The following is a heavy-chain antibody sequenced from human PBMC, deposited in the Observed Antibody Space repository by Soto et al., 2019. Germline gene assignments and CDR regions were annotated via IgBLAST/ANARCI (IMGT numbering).Heavy chain of an antibody. D-gene: IGHD5-18*01. Sequence: SVKVSCKASGGTFSSYAISWVRQAPGQGLEWMGGIIPIFGTANYAQKFQGRVTITADESTSTAYMELSSLRSEDTAVYYCAVTLARGYSYGYWGQGTLVTVSS. CDR3: AVTLARGYSYGY. J-gene: IGHJ4*02. CDR2: IIPIFGTA. V-gene: IGHV1-69*13. CDR1: GGTFSSYA.